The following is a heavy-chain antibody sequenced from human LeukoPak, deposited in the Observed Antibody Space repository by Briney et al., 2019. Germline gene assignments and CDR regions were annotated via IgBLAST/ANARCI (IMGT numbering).Heavy chain of an antibody. CDR2: IYYSGAT. D-gene: IGHD3-10*01. J-gene: IGHJ5*02. CDR1: GGSISSTSYF. Sequence: SETLSLTCSVSGGSISSTSYFWGWIRQPPGKGLEWIGSIYYSGATYYNQSLKSRVTISVDTSKNQFSLKLNSVTAADTAVYYCARVLYGRSNYYYCSGSPGTVDPWGQGTLVTVSS. CDR3: ARVLYGRSNYYYCSGSPGTVDP. V-gene: IGHV4-39*07.